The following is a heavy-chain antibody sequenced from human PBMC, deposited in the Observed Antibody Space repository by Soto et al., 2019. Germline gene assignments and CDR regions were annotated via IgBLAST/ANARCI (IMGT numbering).Heavy chain of an antibody. V-gene: IGHV1-69*12. CDR3: GRDRGPSSGYYPYWFDP. CDR1: GGTFSSYA. D-gene: IGHD3-22*01. J-gene: IGHJ5*02. Sequence: QVQLVQSGAEVKKPGSSVKVSCKASGGTFSSYAISWVRQAPGQGLEWMGEIIPIFGTANYAQKFQGRVTITAGESTSTASMELSSGRSEDTAVYYCGRDRGPSSGYYPYWFDPWGQGTLVTVSS. CDR2: IIPIFGTA.